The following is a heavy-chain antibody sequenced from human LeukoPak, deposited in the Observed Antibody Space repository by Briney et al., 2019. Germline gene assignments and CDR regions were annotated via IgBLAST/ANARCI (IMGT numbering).Heavy chain of an antibody. Sequence: ASVKVSCKASGYTFSGYYMHWVRQAPGQGLEWMGWINLNSGGTYYTQKFQGRVTMTRDTSISTAYMELSSLRSDDTAVYYCARGGYSGTEKPNDYWGQGTLVTVSS. CDR1: GYTFSGYY. CDR2: INLNSGGT. V-gene: IGHV1-2*02. D-gene: IGHD1-26*01. CDR3: ARGGYSGTEKPNDY. J-gene: IGHJ4*02.